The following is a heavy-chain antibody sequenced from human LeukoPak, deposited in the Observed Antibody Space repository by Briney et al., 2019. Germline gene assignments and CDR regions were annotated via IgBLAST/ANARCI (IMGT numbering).Heavy chain of an antibody. V-gene: IGHV4-39*07. CDR2: IYYSGST. Sequence: PSETLSLTCIVSGGSISSGSYYWRWIRQPAGKGLEWIGSIYYSGSTYYNPSLKSRVTISVDTSKNQFFLKLSSVTAADTAVYYCASVDTAMVPYAPVGYWGQGTLVTVSS. J-gene: IGHJ4*02. CDR3: ASVDTAMVPYAPVGY. D-gene: IGHD5-18*01. CDR1: GGSISSGSYY.